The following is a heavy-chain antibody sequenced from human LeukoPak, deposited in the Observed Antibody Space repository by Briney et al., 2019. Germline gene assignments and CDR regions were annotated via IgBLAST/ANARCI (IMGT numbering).Heavy chain of an antibody. Sequence: AGGSLRLSCAASGFTFSSYSMNWVRQAPGKGLECVSSISSSSSYIYYADSVKGRFTISRDNAKNSLYLQMDSLRAEDTAVYYCAPEDTAMVEHLDFDYWGQGTLVTVSS. D-gene: IGHD5-18*01. CDR1: GFTFSSYS. J-gene: IGHJ4*02. V-gene: IGHV3-21*01. CDR2: ISSSSSYI. CDR3: APEDTAMVEHLDFDY.